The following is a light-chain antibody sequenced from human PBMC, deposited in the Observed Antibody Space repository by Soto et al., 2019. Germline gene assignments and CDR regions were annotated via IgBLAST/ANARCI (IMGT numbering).Light chain of an antibody. J-gene: IGLJ1*01. CDR2: EVT. V-gene: IGLV2-18*01. Sequence: QSALTQPPSVSGSPGQSVTISCTATSSDVGTYDRVSWYQQPPGTAPKLIIYEVTYRPSGVRDRFPGSQSGYTATLTISGLQAEDEVDYYCSLFTGSRTCDFGTGTKVTGL. CDR1: SSDVGTYDR. CDR3: SLFTGSRTCD.